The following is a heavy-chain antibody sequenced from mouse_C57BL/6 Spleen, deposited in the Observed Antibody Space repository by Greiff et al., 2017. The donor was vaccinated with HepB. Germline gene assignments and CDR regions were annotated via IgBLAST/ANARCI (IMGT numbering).Heavy chain of an antibody. Sequence: QVQLQQLGTELVKPGASVKLSCKASGYTFTSYWMHWVKQRPGQGLEWIGNINPSNGGTNYNEKFKSKATLTVDKSSSTAYMQLSSLTSEDSAVYYCAIERDLYDDYDGFAYWGQGTLVTVSA. V-gene: IGHV1-53*01. D-gene: IGHD2-4*01. CDR3: AIERDLYDDYDGFAY. CDR2: INPSNGGT. CDR1: GYTFTSYW. J-gene: IGHJ3*01.